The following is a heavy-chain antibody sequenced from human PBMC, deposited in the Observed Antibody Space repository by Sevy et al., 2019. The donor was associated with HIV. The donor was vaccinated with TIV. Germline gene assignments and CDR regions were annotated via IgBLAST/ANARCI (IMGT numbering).Heavy chain of an antibody. V-gene: IGHV3-66*01. D-gene: IGHD3-10*01. CDR2: IYSDGST. J-gene: IGHJ4*02. CDR3: AREDRGSTWNSYYFDY. Sequence: GGSLRLSCAASGFTVSSSFMSWVRQAPGKGLEWVSVIYSDGSTYYEDTVKGRFTTSRDNSKNTLYLQMNSLRAEDTAVYYCAREDRGSTWNSYYFDYWGQGILVTVSS. CDR1: GFTVSSSF.